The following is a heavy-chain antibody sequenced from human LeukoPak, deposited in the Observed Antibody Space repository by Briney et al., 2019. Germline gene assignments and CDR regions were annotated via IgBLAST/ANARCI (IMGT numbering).Heavy chain of an antibody. CDR2: INAGNGNT. CDR1: GYTFTSYA. D-gene: IGHD6-19*01. J-gene: IGHJ3*02. CDR3: ARISQSVAGLGI. Sequence: ASVKVSCKASGYTFTSYAMHWMRQAPGQRLEWMGWINAGNGNTKYSQKFQGRVTITRDTSASTAYMELSSLRSEDTAVYYCARISQSVAGLGIWGQGTMVTVSS. V-gene: IGHV1-3*01.